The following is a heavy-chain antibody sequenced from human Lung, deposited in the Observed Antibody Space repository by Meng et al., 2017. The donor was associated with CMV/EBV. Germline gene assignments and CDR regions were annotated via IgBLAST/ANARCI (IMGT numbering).Heavy chain of an antibody. V-gene: IGHV6-1*01. CDR2: TYYRSNWYT. J-gene: IGHJ5*02. Sequence: SSNNVAWNWIRQSPSRGLEWLGRTYYRSNWYTDYAGSVKSRITINADTSKNQFSLQLNSVTPDDAAVYYCARGRRKMLPSYYHCFDRWGQGTLVTVSS. CDR1: SSNNVA. D-gene: IGHD3-3*01. CDR3: ARGRRKMLPSYYHCFDR.